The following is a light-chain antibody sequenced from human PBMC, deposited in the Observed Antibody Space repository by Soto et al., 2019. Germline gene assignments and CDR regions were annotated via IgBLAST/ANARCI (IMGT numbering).Light chain of an antibody. CDR3: QQSYSTPLT. Sequence: DIQMTQSPSSLSASVGDRVTITCRASQSISSNLNWYQQKPGKAPKLLIYAASSLQSGVPSRFSGGGSGTDFTLTISSLQPEDFATYSCQQSYSTPLTFGGGTKVVIK. V-gene: IGKV1-39*01. J-gene: IGKJ4*01. CDR2: AAS. CDR1: QSISSN.